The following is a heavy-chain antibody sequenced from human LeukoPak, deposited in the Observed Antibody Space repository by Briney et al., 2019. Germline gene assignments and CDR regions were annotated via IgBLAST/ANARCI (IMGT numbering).Heavy chain of an antibody. V-gene: IGHV4-39*01. CDR1: GGSISSSTYS. D-gene: IGHD3-22*01. CDR2: ISYSGSA. Sequence: SETLSLTCTVSGGSISSSTYSWGWIRQPPGKGLEWIGSISYSGSAYYNPSLKSRVTISVDTSKNQSSLNLSSVTAADTAIYYCARRHDSTGYYSAALTRYCFDYWGQGTLVTVSS. CDR3: ARRHDSTGYYSAALTRYCFDY. J-gene: IGHJ4*02.